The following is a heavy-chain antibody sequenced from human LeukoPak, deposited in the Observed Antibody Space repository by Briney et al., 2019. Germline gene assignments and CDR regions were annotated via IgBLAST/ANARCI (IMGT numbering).Heavy chain of an antibody. J-gene: IGHJ3*02. Sequence: GASVKVSCKASGYTFTSYAMNWVRQAPGQGLEWMGWINTNTGNPTYAQGFTGRFVFSLDTSVSTAYLQISSLKAEDTAVYYCARFRAAARLDAFDIWGQGTMVTVSS. V-gene: IGHV7-4-1*02. CDR2: INTNTGNP. CDR3: ARFRAAARLDAFDI. D-gene: IGHD6-13*01. CDR1: GYTFTSYA.